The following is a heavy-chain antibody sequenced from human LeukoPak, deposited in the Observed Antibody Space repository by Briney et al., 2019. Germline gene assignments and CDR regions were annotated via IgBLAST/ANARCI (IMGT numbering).Heavy chain of an antibody. CDR2: INHSGST. CDR3: ARGRDSIAARHFDY. V-gene: IGHV4-34*01. J-gene: IGHJ4*02. Sequence: SETLSLTCAVYGGSFSGYYWSWIRQPPGKGLEWLGEINHSGSTNYNPSLKSRVTISVDTSKNQFSLKLSSVTAADTAVYYCARGRDSIAARHFDYWGQGTLVTVSS. D-gene: IGHD6-6*01. CDR1: GGSFSGYY.